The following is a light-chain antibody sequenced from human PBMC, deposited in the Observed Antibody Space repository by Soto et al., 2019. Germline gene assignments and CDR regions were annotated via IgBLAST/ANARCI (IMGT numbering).Light chain of an antibody. V-gene: IGKV1-5*03. CDR1: QTIDRG. CDR2: RAS. CDR3: QHYTSYPYS. J-gene: IGKJ2*03. Sequence: DIRMTQSPSTLSASVGDRIIVTCRASQTIDRGLAWYQQKPGKAPRLLIYRASFSESGVPSRFSGSGSGTAFTLTISSLQPDDFATYFCQHYTSYPYSFGQGTKLEI.